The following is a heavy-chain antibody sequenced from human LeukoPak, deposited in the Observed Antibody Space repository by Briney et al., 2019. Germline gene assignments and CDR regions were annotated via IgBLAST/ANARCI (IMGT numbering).Heavy chain of an antibody. D-gene: IGHD1-26*01. CDR2: ISSRGGTT. J-gene: IGHJ4*02. Sequence: GESPRLSCAASGFAFSSYAMSWVRQTPGKGLEWVSAISSRGGTTYYADSVQGRFTISRDNSKNTLHLQMNSLRGEDTAIYYCAKWGVSGSYYDYWGQGTLVTVSS. V-gene: IGHV3-23*01. CDR1: GFAFSSYA. CDR3: AKWGVSGSYYDY.